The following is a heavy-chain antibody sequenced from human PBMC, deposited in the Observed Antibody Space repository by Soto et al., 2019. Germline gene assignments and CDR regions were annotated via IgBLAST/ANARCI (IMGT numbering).Heavy chain of an antibody. D-gene: IGHD2-15*01. V-gene: IGHV1-69*12. CDR1: GGTFSSYA. CDR3: AGAGDVASYFYAMDV. J-gene: IGHJ6*02. Sequence: QVQLVQSGAEVKKPGSSVKVSCKAPGGTFSSYAISWVRQAPGQGLEWMGGIIPLFGIADYAQKFQGRVTVIAEDSSSTVYMELSNLRSDDTAVYYCAGAGDVASYFYAMDVWGQGTTVTVSS. CDR2: IIPLFGIA.